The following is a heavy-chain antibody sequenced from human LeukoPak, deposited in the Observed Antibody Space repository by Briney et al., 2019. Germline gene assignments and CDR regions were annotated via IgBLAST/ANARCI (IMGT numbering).Heavy chain of an antibody. CDR1: GYTFTSYG. J-gene: IGHJ6*03. D-gene: IGHD1-26*01. CDR2: ISAYNGNT. Sequence: ASVKVSCKASGYTFTSYGISWVRQAPGQGVEGMGWISAYNGNTKYAQKLQGRVTITTDTSTSTAYMELRSLRSDDTAVYYCARVVGATAPKCYYYYMDVWGKGTTVTVS. V-gene: IGHV1-18*01. CDR3: ARVVGATAPKCYYYYMDV.